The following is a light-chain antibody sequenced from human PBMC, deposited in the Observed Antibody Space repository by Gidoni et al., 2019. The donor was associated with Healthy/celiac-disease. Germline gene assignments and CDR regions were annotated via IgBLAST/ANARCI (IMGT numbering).Light chain of an antibody. V-gene: IGKV3-20*01. Sequence: PGTLSLSPGERATLSCRASQSVSSSYLAWYQQKPGQAPRLLIYGASSRATGIPDRCSGSGSGTDFTLTISRLEAEDFAVYYCQQYGSSPFAFGQGTKVEIK. CDR1: QSVSSSY. CDR2: GAS. J-gene: IGKJ1*01. CDR3: QQYGSSPFA.